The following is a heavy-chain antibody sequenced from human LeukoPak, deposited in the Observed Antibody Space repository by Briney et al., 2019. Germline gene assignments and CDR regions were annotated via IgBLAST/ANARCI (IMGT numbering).Heavy chain of an antibody. CDR1: GGSISSYY. CDR2: IYYSGST. Sequence: SETLSLTCTVSGGSISSYYWSWIRQPPRQGLEWIGYIYYSGSTNYNPSLKSRVTISVDTSKNQFSLKLSSVTAADTAVYYCARDPGAIAAAGTGFDYWGQGTLVTVSS. D-gene: IGHD6-13*01. J-gene: IGHJ4*02. V-gene: IGHV4-59*01. CDR3: ARDPGAIAAAGTGFDY.